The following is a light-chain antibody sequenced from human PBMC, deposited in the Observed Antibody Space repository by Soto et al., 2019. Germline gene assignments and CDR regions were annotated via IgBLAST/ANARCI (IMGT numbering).Light chain of an antibody. J-gene: IGKJ4*01. CDR2: GAS. Sequence: EIVMTQSPATLSVSPVERATLSCRASQSVSSNLAWYQQKPGLPPRLLIYGASTRATGIPDRFSGSGSGTEFTLTISSLHSEDFAVYYCQQYNNWLLTFGGGTKVEIK. V-gene: IGKV3-15*01. CDR3: QQYNNWLLT. CDR1: QSVSSN.